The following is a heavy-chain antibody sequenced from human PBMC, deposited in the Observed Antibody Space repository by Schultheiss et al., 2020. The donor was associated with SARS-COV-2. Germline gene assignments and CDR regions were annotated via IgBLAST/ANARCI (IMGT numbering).Heavy chain of an antibody. D-gene: IGHD4-23*01. CDR2: INPSGGNT. Sequence: ASVKVSCKASGYTFTGYYMHWVRQAPGQGLEWMGIINPSGGNTNYAQKFQERVTMTRDTSTSTVYMELSSLRSEDTAVYYCARGDYGGLYYFDYWGQGTLVTVSS. J-gene: IGHJ4*02. CDR1: GYTFTGYY. V-gene: IGHV1-46*03. CDR3: ARGDYGGLYYFDY.